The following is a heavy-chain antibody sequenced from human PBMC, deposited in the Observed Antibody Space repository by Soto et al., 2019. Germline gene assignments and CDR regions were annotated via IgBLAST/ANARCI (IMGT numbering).Heavy chain of an antibody. V-gene: IGHV3-23*01. D-gene: IGHD3-16*01. Sequence: EVQLLESGGGLVQPGGSLRLSCAASGFTFSSYAMSWVRQAPGKGLEWVSAISGSGGSTYYADSVKGRFTISRDNSKNTLELQMNSLRAEDTAVYYCANGNYVWDNAVDALDIWGQGTMVNVSS. CDR2: ISGSGGST. CDR3: ANGNYVWDNAVDALDI. J-gene: IGHJ3*02. CDR1: GFTFSSYA.